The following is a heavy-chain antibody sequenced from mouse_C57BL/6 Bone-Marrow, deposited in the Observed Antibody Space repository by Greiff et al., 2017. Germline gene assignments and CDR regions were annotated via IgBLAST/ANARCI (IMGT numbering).Heavy chain of an antibody. CDR2: INPSSGYT. Sequence: VKLMESGAELARPGASVKMSCKASGYTFTSYTMHWVKQRPGQGLEWIGYINPSSGYTKYNQKFKDKATLTADKSSSTAYMQLSSLTSEDSAVYYCARETIYYYGSSYEEDYFDYWGQGTTLTVSS. D-gene: IGHD1-1*01. J-gene: IGHJ2*01. CDR1: GYTFTSYT. V-gene: IGHV1-4*01. CDR3: ARETIYYYGSSYEEDYFDY.